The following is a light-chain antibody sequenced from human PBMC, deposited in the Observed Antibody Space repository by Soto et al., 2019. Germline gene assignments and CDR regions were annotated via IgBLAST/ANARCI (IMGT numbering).Light chain of an antibody. CDR1: QSLLYSNGYNY. CDR3: MQVLQTCRN. CDR2: LGS. V-gene: IGKV2-28*01. Sequence: DSVMTQSPLSLPVTPGEPASISCRSSQSLLYSNGYNYLDWYLQKPGQSPQLLIYLGSNRASGVPDRFSGSGSGTDFTLKISRVEEEEVVVYYCMQVLQTCRNLGGGTKVDIK. J-gene: IGKJ4*01.